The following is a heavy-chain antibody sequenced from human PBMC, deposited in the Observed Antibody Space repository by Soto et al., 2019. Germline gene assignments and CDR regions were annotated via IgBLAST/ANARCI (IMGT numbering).Heavy chain of an antibody. J-gene: IGHJ4*02. CDR1: GGTFSSYA. Sequence: GASVKVSCKASGGTFSSYAISWVRQAPGQGLEWMGGIIPIFGTANYAQKFQGRVTITADESTSTAYMELSSLRSDDTAVYYCARLTIFGVVKMDYWGQGTLVTVSS. CDR3: ARLTIFGVVKMDY. CDR2: IIPIFGTA. D-gene: IGHD3-3*01. V-gene: IGHV1-69*13.